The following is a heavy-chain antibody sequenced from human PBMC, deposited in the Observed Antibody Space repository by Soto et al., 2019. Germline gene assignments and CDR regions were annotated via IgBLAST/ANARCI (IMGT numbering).Heavy chain of an antibody. J-gene: IGHJ4*02. CDR1: GFTFIRYG. CDR3: GKDQWEFHGGLDY. V-gene: IGHV3-30*18. D-gene: IGHD1-26*01. CDR2: ISYDGSNT. Sequence: QVQLVESGGGVVQPGRSLRLSCAVSGFTFIRYGMHWVRQAPGKGLEWVAGISYDGSNTYHVDSAKGRFTVSRDNSKNTLYLQMNSLRDEDTAVYYCGKDQWEFHGGLDYWGQGALVTVSS.